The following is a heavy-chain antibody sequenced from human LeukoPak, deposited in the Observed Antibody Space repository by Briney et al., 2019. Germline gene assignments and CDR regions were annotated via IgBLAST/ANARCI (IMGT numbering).Heavy chain of an antibody. D-gene: IGHD6-19*01. V-gene: IGHV4-4*07. CDR3: ARARYSSGWYGAFDI. J-gene: IGHJ3*02. Sequence: SETLSLTCTVSGGSSSSYYWSWIRQPAGKGLEWIGRIYTSGSTNYNPSLKSRVTMSVDTSKNQFSLKLSSVTAADMAVYYCARARYSSGWYGAFDIWGQGTMVTVSS. CDR1: GGSSSSYY. CDR2: IYTSGST.